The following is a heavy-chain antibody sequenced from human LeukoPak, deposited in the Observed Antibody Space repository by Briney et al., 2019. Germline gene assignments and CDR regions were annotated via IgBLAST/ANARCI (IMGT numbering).Heavy chain of an antibody. CDR1: GGTFSSYA. J-gene: IGHJ4*02. CDR2: IIPILGIA. D-gene: IGHD1-26*01. CDR3: ARDSGGYGEY. V-gene: IGHV1-69*04. Sequence: SVKVSCKASGGTFSSYAISWVRQAPGQGLEWMGRIIPILGIANYAQKFQGRVTITADKSTSTAYMELSSLRAEDTAVYYCARDSGGYGEYWGQGTLVTVSS.